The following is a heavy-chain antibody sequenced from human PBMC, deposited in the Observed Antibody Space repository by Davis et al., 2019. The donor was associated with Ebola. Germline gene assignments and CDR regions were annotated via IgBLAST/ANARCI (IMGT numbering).Heavy chain of an antibody. CDR3: ARDPGLPNGMDV. J-gene: IGHJ6*02. CDR1: GFTVSSDY. Sequence: PGGSLRLSCAASGFTVSSDYVSWVRQAPGKGLEWVSVIYSGGDTYYADSAKGRFTISRDNSKNTLDLQMSSLRPEDTAVYYCARDPGLPNGMDVWGQGTTVTVSS. V-gene: IGHV3-53*05. CDR2: IYSGGDT.